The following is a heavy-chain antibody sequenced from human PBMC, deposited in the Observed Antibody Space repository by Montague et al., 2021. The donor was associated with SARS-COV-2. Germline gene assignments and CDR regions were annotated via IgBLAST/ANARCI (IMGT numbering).Heavy chain of an antibody. J-gene: IGHJ5*02. CDR1: GGSFSGYY. CDR2: INDSGST. Sequence: SETLSLTCGVFGGSFSGYYWSWIRQTPGMGLEWIGEINDSGSTLYKSSLQGRVSISIDTSKNQFSLKLNSVTAADTAVYYCARGASELPSWGQGALVTVSS. V-gene: IGHV4-34*01. CDR3: ARGASELPS. D-gene: IGHD3-10*01.